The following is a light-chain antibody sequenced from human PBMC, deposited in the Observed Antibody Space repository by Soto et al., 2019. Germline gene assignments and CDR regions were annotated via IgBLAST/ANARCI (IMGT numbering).Light chain of an antibody. J-gene: IGKJ4*01. CDR2: GAS. CDR3: QQYGSSPLT. CDR1: QSVSRSF. Sequence: EIVLTQSPGTLSLSPGERATLSCRASQSVSRSFLAWYQQRPGQAPRLLINGASSRATGIPDRFSGSGSGTDFTLTISRLEPEDFAVYYCQQYGSSPLTFGGGTKVDIK. V-gene: IGKV3-20*01.